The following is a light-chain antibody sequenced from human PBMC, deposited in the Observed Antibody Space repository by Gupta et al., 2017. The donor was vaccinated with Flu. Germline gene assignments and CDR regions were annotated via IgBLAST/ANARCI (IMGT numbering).Light chain of an antibody. V-gene: IGLV2-14*03. CDR2: DVN. Sequence: SALTQPASISGSPGQTITISCIGTANDVGGSKYVSWYQQHADKAPRLIIYDVNKRPSEISDRFSASKSGNTASLTISGLRPEDEADYYCSSSTSITTLIFGTGSKVTVL. CDR1: ANDVGGSKY. J-gene: IGLJ1*01. CDR3: SSSTSITTLI.